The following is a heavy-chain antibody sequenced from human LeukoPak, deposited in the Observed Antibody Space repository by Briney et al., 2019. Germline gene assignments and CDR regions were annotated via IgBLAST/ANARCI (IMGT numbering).Heavy chain of an antibody. V-gene: IGHV4-59*11. J-gene: IGHJ5*02. D-gene: IGHD3-10*01. CDR3: AKLEVGRIDP. CDR1: GASISSPY. Sequence: KASETLSLTCTVAGASISSPYWCWIRQPPGTVLEWIGDSYYGGSTTYDPSLKSRFSISIDTSRNQFSLNLSSLTAADTAVYYCAKLEVGRIDPYGQRTLVTVSS. CDR2: SYYGGST.